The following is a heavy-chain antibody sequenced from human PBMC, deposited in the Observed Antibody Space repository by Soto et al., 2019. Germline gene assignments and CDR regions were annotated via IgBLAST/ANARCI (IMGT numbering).Heavy chain of an antibody. D-gene: IGHD2-2*01. CDR3: IAAFCSNTSCLSYGLGG. CDR2: IKSISDGGTR. Sequence: SLRLSCAASGLSFSNAWMSWVRQAPGKGLEWVGRIKSISDGGTRNDAAPGKARFTISSDDSKNMMFLEMNSLKIHDSAVYHCIAAFCSNTSCLSYGLGGWRQGSTVTVSS. CDR1: GLSFSNAW. J-gene: IGHJ6*02. V-gene: IGHV3-15*01.